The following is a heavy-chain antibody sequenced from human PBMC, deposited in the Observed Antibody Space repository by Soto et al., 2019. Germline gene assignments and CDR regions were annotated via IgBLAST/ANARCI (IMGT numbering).Heavy chain of an antibody. Sequence: SETLSLTCAVYGGSFSGYYWSWIRQPPGKGLEWIGEINHSGSTNYNPSLKSRVTISVDTSKNQFSLKLSSVTAEDTAVYFCAARNTLMVVVINDEDAFDIWGQGTMVTVSS. D-gene: IGHD3-22*01. CDR2: INHSGST. V-gene: IGHV4-34*01. J-gene: IGHJ3*02. CDR1: GGSFSGYY. CDR3: AARNTLMVVVINDEDAFDI.